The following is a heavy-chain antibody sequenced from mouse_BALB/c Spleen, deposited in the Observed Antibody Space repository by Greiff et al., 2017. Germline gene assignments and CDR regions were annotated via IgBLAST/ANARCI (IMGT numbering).Heavy chain of an antibody. CDR3: ARRSTDYGNYVDAMDY. Sequence: EVQLVESGGGLVKPGGSLKLSCAASGFTFSSYAMSWVRQTPEKRLEWVATISSGGSYTYYPDSVKGRFTISRDNAKNTLYLQMSSLRSEDTAMYYCARRSTDYGNYVDAMDYWGQGTSVTVSS. CDR1: GFTFSSYA. V-gene: IGHV5-9-3*01. CDR2: ISSGGSYT. D-gene: IGHD2-1*01. J-gene: IGHJ4*01.